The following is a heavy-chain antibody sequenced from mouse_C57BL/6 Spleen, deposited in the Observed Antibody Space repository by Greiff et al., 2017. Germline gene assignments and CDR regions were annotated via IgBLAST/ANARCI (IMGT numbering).Heavy chain of an antibody. CDR1: GYTFTSYW. J-gene: IGHJ2*01. CDR2: IYPSDSET. Sequence: VQLQQPGAELVRPGASVKLSCKASGYTFTSYWMGWVKQRPGQGLEWIGNIYPSDSETHYNQKFKDKATLTVDKSSSTAYMKLSSLTSEDSAVYYCARGDYGRSFDYWGQGTTLTVSS. V-gene: IGHV1-61*01. CDR3: ARGDYGRSFDY. D-gene: IGHD1-1*01.